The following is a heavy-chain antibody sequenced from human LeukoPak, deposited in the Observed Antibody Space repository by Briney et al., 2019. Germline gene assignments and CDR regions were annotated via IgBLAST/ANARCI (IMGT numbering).Heavy chain of an antibody. Sequence: PGTSLRLSCAVSGFTMKNFGMHWVRQAPGKGLEWVSVICYDGSQRHYMDSVKGRFAISRENSMNTLSLEMNGLRVEDTAVYYCVRGADMNYNFETSFYFDSWGQGALVIVSS. D-gene: IGHD3-3*01. CDR2: ICYDGSQR. J-gene: IGHJ4*02. V-gene: IGHV3-33*01. CDR1: GFTMKNFG. CDR3: VRGADMNYNFETSFYFDS.